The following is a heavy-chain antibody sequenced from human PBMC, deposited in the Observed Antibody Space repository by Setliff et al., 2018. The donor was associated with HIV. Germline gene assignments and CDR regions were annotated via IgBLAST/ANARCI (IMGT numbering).Heavy chain of an antibody. CDR1: GGSISRGSYS. CDR3: ARLRQWLAFFDP. V-gene: IGHV4-39*01. J-gene: IGHJ5*02. D-gene: IGHD6-19*01. CDR2: ISYTGIT. Sequence: SETLSLTCTVSGGSISRGSYSWGCISQPPGKGLEWIGSISYTGITNYNPSLKSRVTISVDTSQNQFSLKLTSVTAADTAAYYCARLRQWLAFFDPWGQGTLVTVSS.